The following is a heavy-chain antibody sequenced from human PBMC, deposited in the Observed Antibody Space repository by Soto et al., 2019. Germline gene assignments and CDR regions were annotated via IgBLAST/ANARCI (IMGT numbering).Heavy chain of an antibody. D-gene: IGHD2-2*02. CDR2: INHTGGT. CDR3: ARFVRSCSGTTCYTRADV. Sequence: TSETLSLTCAVYGGSVNGYYWNWIRQPPGKGLEWIGEINHTGGTNYNPSLKSRGTMSVDTSKNQFSLKLRSVIVADTAVYHCARFVRSCSGTTCYTRADVWGQGTTVTVSS. CDR1: GGSVNGYY. V-gene: IGHV4-34*10. J-gene: IGHJ6*02.